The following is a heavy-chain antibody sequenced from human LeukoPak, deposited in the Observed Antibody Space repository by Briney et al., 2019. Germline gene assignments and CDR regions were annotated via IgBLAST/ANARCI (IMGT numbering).Heavy chain of an antibody. CDR3: AKWNRQQLVIGWFDT. CDR1: GFTFDDYA. V-gene: IGHV3-9*01. J-gene: IGHJ5*02. D-gene: IGHD6-13*01. Sequence: GGSLRLSCASSGFTFDDYAMHWVRQAPGKGLEWVSGISWGSGSTAYADSVKGRFTISRDNANNSLSLLMNRLRVEDTALYYCAKWNRQQLVIGWFDTGGQGALVIVSS. CDR2: ISWGSGST.